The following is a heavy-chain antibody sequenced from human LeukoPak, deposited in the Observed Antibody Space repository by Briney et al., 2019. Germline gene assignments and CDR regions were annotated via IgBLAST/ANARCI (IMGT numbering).Heavy chain of an antibody. CDR1: GGSFSGYY. D-gene: IGHD2-15*01. CDR2: INHSGST. J-gene: IGHJ3*02. CDR3: ARHGTYCSGGSCYSSDAFDI. V-gene: IGHV4-34*01. Sequence: PSETLSLTCAVYGGSFSGYYWSWIRQPPGKGLEWIGEINHSGSTNYNPSLKSRVTISVDTSKNQFSLKLSSVTAADTAVYYCARHGTYCSGGSCYSSDAFDIWGQGTMVTVSS.